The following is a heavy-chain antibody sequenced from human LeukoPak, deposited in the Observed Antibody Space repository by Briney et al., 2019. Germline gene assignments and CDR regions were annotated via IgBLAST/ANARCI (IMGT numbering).Heavy chain of an antibody. J-gene: IGHJ6*02. V-gene: IGHV3-33*01. D-gene: IGHD3-10*01. CDR1: GFTFSDYG. CDR2: IWFDGSNQ. Sequence: GGSLRLSCAASGFTFSDYGMHWVRQAPGKGLEGVAVIWFDGSNQYYADSVKGRFTVSQDFSENTLYLQLNSLRAEDTAFYYCARDHKVRGIVADYFYGMDVWGQGTTVTVSS. CDR3: ARDHKVRGIVADYFYGMDV.